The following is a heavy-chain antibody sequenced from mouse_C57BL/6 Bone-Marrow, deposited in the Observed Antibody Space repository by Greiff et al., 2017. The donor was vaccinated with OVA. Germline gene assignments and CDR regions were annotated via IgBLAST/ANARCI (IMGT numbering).Heavy chain of an antibody. D-gene: IGHD2-5*01. Sequence: VKLMESGPGLVAPSQSLSITCTVSGFSLTSYGVEWVRQPPGKGLEWLGVIRGGGGTNYNSDLMSGLRISKDNSKSPVFLKMNSLQTDDTAMYYCAKHEGYSSYLEVYAMDYWGQGTSVTVSS. V-gene: IGHV2-9*01. J-gene: IGHJ4*01. CDR1: GFSLTSYG. CDR2: IRGGGGT. CDR3: AKHEGYSSYLEVYAMDY.